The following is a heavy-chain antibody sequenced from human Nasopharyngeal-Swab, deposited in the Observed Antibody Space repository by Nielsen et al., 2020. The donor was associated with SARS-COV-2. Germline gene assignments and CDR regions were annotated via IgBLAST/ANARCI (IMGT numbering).Heavy chain of an antibody. J-gene: IGHJ1*01. Sequence: ASVKVSCKASGYTFTSYDINWVRPATGQGLEWMGWMNPNSGNTGYAQKFQGRVTMTRNTSISTAYMELSSLRSEDTAVYYCARVDDIVVVVAATLHQYFQHWGQGTLVTVSS. CDR3: ARVDDIVVVVAATLHQYFQH. D-gene: IGHD2-15*01. CDR2: MNPNSGNT. CDR1: GYTFTSYD. V-gene: IGHV1-8*01.